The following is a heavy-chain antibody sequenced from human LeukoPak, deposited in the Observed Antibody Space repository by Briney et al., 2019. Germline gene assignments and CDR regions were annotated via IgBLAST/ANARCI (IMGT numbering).Heavy chain of an antibody. CDR2: IYYSGST. CDR3: ARGIISYDSSGYYGY. CDR1: GGSISSSSYY. Sequence: SETLSLTCTVSGGSISSSSYYWGWIRQPPGKGLEWIGSIYYSGSTYYNPSLKSRVTISVDTSKNQFSLKLSSVTAADTAVYYCARGIISYDSSGYYGYWGQGTLVTVSS. V-gene: IGHV4-39*01. J-gene: IGHJ4*02. D-gene: IGHD3-22*01.